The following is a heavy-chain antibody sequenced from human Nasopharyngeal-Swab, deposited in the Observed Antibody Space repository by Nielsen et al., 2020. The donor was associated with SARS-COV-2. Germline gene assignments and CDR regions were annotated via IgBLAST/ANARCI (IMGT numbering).Heavy chain of an antibody. Sequence: ASVKVSCKASGYTFTSYDTNWVRQATGQGLEWMGWMNPNSGNTGYAQKFQGRVTMTRNTSISTAYMELSSLRSEDTAVYYRARGFIVATIFHYYYYMDVWGKGTTVTVSS. CDR2: MNPNSGNT. D-gene: IGHD5-12*01. CDR3: ARGFIVATIFHYYYYMDV. CDR1: GYTFTSYD. J-gene: IGHJ6*03. V-gene: IGHV1-8*01.